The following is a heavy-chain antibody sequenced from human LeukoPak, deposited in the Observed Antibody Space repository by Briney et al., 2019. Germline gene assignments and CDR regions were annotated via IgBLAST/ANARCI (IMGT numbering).Heavy chain of an antibody. D-gene: IGHD3-3*01. CDR2: INPSGGST. V-gene: IGHV1-46*01. CDR1: GYTFTGYY. CDR3: ARDLTIFGVVITAKNWFDP. Sequence: ASVKVSCKASGYTFTGYYIHWLRQAPGQGLEWMGIINPSGGSTSYAQKFQGRVTMTRDTSTSTVYMELSSLRSEDTAVYYCARDLTIFGVVITAKNWFDPWGQGTLVTVSS. J-gene: IGHJ5*02.